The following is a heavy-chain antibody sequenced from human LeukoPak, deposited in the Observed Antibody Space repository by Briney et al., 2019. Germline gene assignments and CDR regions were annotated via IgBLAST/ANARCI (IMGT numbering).Heavy chain of an antibody. CDR3: ARGSGIAVAGTGAFDI. Sequence: SETLSLTCTVSGGSISSYYWSWIRQPPGKGLERIGYIYYSGSTNYNPSLKSRVTISVDTSKNQFSLKLSSVTAADTAVYYCARGSGIAVAGTGAFDIWGQGTMVTVSS. J-gene: IGHJ3*02. D-gene: IGHD6-19*01. CDR1: GGSISSYY. V-gene: IGHV4-59*01. CDR2: IYYSGST.